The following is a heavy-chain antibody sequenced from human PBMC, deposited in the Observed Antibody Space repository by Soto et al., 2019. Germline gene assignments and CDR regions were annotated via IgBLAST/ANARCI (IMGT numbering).Heavy chain of an antibody. CDR1: GFTVSTNY. D-gene: IGHD3-22*01. CDR2: IYSGGNT. Sequence: EVQLVETGGGLIQPGESLRLSCAASGFTVSTNYMSWVRQAPGKGLEWVSVIYSGGNTYYADSVKGRFSMSRDKSKNTLFLQMNGLRAEDTAVYYCGRGSSGSDGILRVDYWGQGTLVTVSS. V-gene: IGHV3-53*02. CDR3: GRGSSGSDGILRVDY. J-gene: IGHJ4*02.